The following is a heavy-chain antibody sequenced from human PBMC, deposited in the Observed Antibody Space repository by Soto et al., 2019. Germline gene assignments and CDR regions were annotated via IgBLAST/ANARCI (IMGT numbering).Heavy chain of an antibody. J-gene: IGHJ5*02. CDR3: ARDRVTSEGNWFDP. CDR2: ISSSSSYI. Sequence: EVQLVESGGGLVKPGGSLRLSCAASGFTFSSYSMNWVRQAPGKGLEWVSSISSSSSYIYYADSVKGLFTISRDNAKNSLYLQMNSLRAEDTAVYYCARDRVTSEGNWFDPWGQGTLVTVSS. D-gene: IGHD2-21*02. V-gene: IGHV3-21*01. CDR1: GFTFSSYS.